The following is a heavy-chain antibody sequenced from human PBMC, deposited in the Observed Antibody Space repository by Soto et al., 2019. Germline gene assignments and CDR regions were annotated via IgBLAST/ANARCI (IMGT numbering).Heavy chain of an antibody. CDR2: INNSGST. Sequence: QVQLQQWGAGLLKPSETLSLTCAVHGGSFRGYHWTWIRQPPGKGPEWIGEINNSGSTNDNPSLKSRVTISRDTSKNQFSLSLSSVTAADTAIYYCARGGYTSGWFRFWGQGILVTVSS. CDR3: ARGGYTSGWFRF. CDR1: GGSFRGYH. D-gene: IGHD6-19*01. V-gene: IGHV4-34*01. J-gene: IGHJ4*02.